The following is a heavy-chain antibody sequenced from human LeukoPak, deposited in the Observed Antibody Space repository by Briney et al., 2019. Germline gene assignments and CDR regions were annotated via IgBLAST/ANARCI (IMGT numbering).Heavy chain of an antibody. CDR1: GFTFSSYS. J-gene: IGHJ4*02. V-gene: IGHV3-21*01. D-gene: IGHD6-13*01. CDR2: ISSSSSYI. Sequence: PGGSLRLSCAASGFTFSSYSMNWVRQAPGKGLEWVSSISSSSSYIYYADSVKGRFTISRDNAKNSLYLQMNSLRAEDKAVYYCARIIAAAGPYYFDYWGQGTLVTVSS. CDR3: ARIIAAAGPYYFDY.